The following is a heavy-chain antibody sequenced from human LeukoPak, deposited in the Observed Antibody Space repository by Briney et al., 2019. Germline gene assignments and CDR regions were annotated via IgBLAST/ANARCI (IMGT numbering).Heavy chain of an antibody. CDR2: ISSSSTFI. CDR3: ARSLGSGRFYWYFDL. D-gene: IGHD3-10*02. CDR1: GFTFSSYT. J-gene: IGHJ2*01. V-gene: IGHV3-21*01. Sequence: GGSLRLSCAASGFTFSSYTINWVRQAPGKGLEWVSSISSSSTFIYYTDSVKGRFTISRDNAKNSLFLLMNSLGAEDTAVYYCARSLGSGRFYWYFDLWGRGTLVTVSS.